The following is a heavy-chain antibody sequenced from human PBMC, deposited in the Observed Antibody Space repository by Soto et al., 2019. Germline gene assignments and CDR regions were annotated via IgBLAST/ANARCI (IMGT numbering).Heavy chain of an antibody. J-gene: IGHJ4*02. Sequence: EVQLLESGGGLVQPGGSLRLSCAASGFTFSSYAMSWVRQAPGKGLEWVSAMSGSGGSTYYADSVKGRFTISRDNSKNALYLQMNSLRAEATAVYYCAGEYYGSGSSNYWGQRTLVTVCS. CDR2: MSGSGGST. CDR1: GFTFSSYA. V-gene: IGHV3-23*01. D-gene: IGHD3-10*01. CDR3: AGEYYGSGSSNY.